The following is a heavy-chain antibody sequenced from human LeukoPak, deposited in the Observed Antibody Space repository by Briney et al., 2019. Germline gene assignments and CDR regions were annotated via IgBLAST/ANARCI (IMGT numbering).Heavy chain of an antibody. D-gene: IGHD6-19*01. CDR2: IREDDSER. CDR1: GFTFSYYG. J-gene: IGHJ4*02. Sequence: GGSLRLSCAASGFTFSYYGMDWVRQAPGKGLEWVANIREDDSERNYVDSVRGRFTISRDNSRNTLYLQLNSLRAEDTAVYSCAKGAEQXLVTGGFESWGQGTLVTV. CDR3: AKGAEQXLVTGGFES. V-gene: IGHV3-7*03.